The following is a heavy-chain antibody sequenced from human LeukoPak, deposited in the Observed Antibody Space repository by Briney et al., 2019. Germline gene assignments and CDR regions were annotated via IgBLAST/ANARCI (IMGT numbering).Heavy chain of an antibody. V-gene: IGHV3-23*01. CDR1: GFTFSTYA. D-gene: IGHD6-13*01. CDR2: IRGSGDIP. Sequence: GGSLRLSCAASGFTFSTYAMSWVRQAPGKGLEWVSAIRGSGDIPDYADSVKGRFTISRDNSKKTLYLQMNSLRAEDTAVYYCAKDPFLSAAGRGIDYWGQGTLVTVSS. CDR3: AKDPFLSAAGRGIDY. J-gene: IGHJ4*02.